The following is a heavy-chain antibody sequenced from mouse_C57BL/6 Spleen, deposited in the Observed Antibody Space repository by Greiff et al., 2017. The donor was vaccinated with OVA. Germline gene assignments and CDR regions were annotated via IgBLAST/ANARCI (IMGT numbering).Heavy chain of an antibody. V-gene: IGHV5-16*01. CDR1: GFTFSDYY. CDR2: INYDGSST. Sequence: EVQLVESEGGLVQPGSSMKLSCTASGFTFSDYYMAWVRQVPEKGLEWVANINYDGSSTYYLDSLKSRFIISRDNANNILYLQMSSLKSEDTASYYCARDDLYSFDYWGQGTTLTVAS. D-gene: IGHD1-3*01. J-gene: IGHJ2*01. CDR3: ARDDLYSFDY.